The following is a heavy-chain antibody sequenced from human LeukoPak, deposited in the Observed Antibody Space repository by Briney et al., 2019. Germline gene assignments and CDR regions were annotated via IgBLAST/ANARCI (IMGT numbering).Heavy chain of an antibody. D-gene: IGHD6-13*01. V-gene: IGHV4-59*01. CDR3: ARGSSWYGWYFDL. J-gene: IGHJ2*01. CDR1: GGSISSYH. CDR2: IYYSGST. Sequence: PSEPLSLTCTVSGGSISSYHWSWIRQPPGKGLEWIGYIYYSGSTNYNPSLKSRVTISVDTSKNQFSLKLSSVTAADTAVYYCARGSSWYGWYFDLWGRGTLVTVSS.